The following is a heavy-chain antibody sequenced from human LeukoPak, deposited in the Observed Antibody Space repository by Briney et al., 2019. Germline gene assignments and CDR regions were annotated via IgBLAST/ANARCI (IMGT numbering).Heavy chain of an antibody. D-gene: IGHD3-3*01. CDR1: GFTVSSNY. J-gene: IGHJ4*02. CDR2: IYSGGST. CDR3: ARHPRDFWSGYPFDY. V-gene: IGHV3-53*01. Sequence: GGSLRLSCAASGFTVSSNYMSWVRQAPGKGLEWVSVIYSGGSTYYADSVKGRFTISRDNSKNTLYLQMNSLRAEDTAVYYCARHPRDFWSGYPFDYWGQGTLVTVSS.